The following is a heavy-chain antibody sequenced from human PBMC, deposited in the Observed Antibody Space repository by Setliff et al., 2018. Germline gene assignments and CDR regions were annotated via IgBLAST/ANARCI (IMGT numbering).Heavy chain of an antibody. D-gene: IGHD3-22*01. Sequence: PGGSLRLSCAASGFTFSSYGMNWVRQAPGKGLEWVPVISSSSTYISYADSLKGRFTVSRDNAKNSLYLQMNSLRDEDTAVYYCARDLWARDSPGAGPFDSWGQGTLVTVSS. CDR1: GFTFSSYG. CDR3: ARDLWARDSPGAGPFDS. CDR2: ISSSSTYI. V-gene: IGHV3-21*01. J-gene: IGHJ4*02.